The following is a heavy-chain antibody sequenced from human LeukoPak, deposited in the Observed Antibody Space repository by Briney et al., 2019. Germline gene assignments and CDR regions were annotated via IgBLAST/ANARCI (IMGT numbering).Heavy chain of an antibody. CDR3: ARVTMGIPDAIYYYYYYMDV. Sequence: ASVKVSCKASGYTFTSYYMHWVRQAPGQGLEWMGIINPSGGSTSYAQKFQGRVTMTRDTSTSTVYMELSSLRSEDTAVYYCARVTMGIPDAIYYYYYYMDVWGTGTTVTVSS. CDR1: GYTFTSYY. J-gene: IGHJ6*03. CDR2: INPSGGST. V-gene: IGHV1-46*01. D-gene: IGHD3-10*01.